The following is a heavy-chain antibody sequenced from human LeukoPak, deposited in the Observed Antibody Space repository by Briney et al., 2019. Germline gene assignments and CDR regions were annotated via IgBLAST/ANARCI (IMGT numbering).Heavy chain of an antibody. CDR1: GYTFTSYG. D-gene: IGHD3-16*02. Sequence: EASVKVSCKASGYTFTSYGISWVRQAPGQGLEWMGWISAYNGNTNYAQKLQGRVTMTTDTSTSTAYMELRSLRSDDTAVYYCARVVADYVWGSYRPLSFDYWGQGTLVTVSS. V-gene: IGHV1-18*01. J-gene: IGHJ4*02. CDR3: ARVVADYVWGSYRPLSFDY. CDR2: ISAYNGNT.